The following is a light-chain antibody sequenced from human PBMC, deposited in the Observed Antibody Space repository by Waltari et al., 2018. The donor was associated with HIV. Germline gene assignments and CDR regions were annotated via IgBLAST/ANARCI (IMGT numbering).Light chain of an antibody. CDR3: CSYAGSTTWL. J-gene: IGLJ3*02. Sequence: SALTQPTSVSGSPGQAITVSCTGSSSDVGSYNLVSWYQPHPGKAPNLMIYEDDKRPSVFSDRFSGSKSGNTASLTIAGLQAEDEADYYCCSYAGSTTWLFGGGTRLTVL. CDR2: EDD. CDR1: SSDVGSYNL. V-gene: IGLV2-23*01.